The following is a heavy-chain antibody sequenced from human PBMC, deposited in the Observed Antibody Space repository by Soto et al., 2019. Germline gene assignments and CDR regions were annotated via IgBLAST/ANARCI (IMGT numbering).Heavy chain of an antibody. V-gene: IGHV4-4*02. CDR3: ARQPGAAAGKTHYYYGMDV. D-gene: IGHD6-13*01. J-gene: IGHJ6*02. CDR2: IYHSGST. Sequence: SETLSLTCAVSGGSISSGNWWSWVRQPPGKGLEWIGEIYHSGSTNYNPSLKSRVTISVDKSKNQFSLKLSSVTAADTAVYYCARQPGAAAGKTHYYYGMDVWGQGTTVTVSS. CDR1: GGSISSGNW.